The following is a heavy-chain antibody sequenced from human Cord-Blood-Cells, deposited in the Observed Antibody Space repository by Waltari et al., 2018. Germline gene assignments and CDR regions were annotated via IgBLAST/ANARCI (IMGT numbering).Heavy chain of an antibody. D-gene: IGHD1-1*01. V-gene: IGHV3-23*01. J-gene: IGHJ2*01. CDR1: GFHFSSCA. CDR2: ISGSGGST. CDR3: ATTGPGGNWYFDL. Sequence: EVQLLESGGGLVQPGGSLRRSCAASGFHFSSCAMTWVRRAPGKGLEWVSAISGSGGSTYYADSVKGRFTISRDNSKNTLYLQMNSLRAEDTAVYYCATTGPGGNWYFDLWGRGTLVTVSS.